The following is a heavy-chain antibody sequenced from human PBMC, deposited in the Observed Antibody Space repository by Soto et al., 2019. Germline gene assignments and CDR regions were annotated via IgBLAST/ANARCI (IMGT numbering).Heavy chain of an antibody. CDR3: ARDGQWLPRDGLRSSYYFDY. D-gene: IGHD6-19*01. CDR2: IWYDGGNK. CDR1: GFNFSSYV. V-gene: IGHV3-33*01. J-gene: IGHJ4*02. Sequence: QVQLVESGGGVVQPGRSLRLSCAASGFNFSSYVMHWVRQAPGKGLEWVAVIWYDGGNKYYADSVKGRFTISRDNSKNTLYLKMNSLRAEDTAVYYCARDGQWLPRDGLRSSYYFDYLGQGTLVTVSS.